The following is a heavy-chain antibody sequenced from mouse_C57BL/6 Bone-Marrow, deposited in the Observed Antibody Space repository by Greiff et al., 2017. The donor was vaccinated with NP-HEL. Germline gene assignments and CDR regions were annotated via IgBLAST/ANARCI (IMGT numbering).Heavy chain of an antibody. CDR3: ARDPIYYDYGFAY. J-gene: IGHJ3*01. CDR1: GFNIKNTY. V-gene: IGHV14-3*01. Sequence: VQLKESVAELVRPGASVKLSCTASGFNIKNTYMHWVKQRPEQGLEWIGRIDPANGNTKYAPKFQGKATITADTSSNTAYLQLSSLTSEDTAIYYCARDPIYYDYGFAYWGQGTLVTVSA. D-gene: IGHD2-4*01. CDR2: IDPANGNT.